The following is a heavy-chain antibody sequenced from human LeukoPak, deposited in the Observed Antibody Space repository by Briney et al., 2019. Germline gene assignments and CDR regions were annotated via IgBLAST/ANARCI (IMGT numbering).Heavy chain of an antibody. J-gene: IGHJ4*02. CDR3: ARNGIMGAGYYFDY. CDR1: GFTFSSYW. D-gene: IGHD1-26*01. V-gene: IGHV3-7*01. Sequence: GGSLRLSCAASGFTFSSYWMSWVRQAPGKGLEWVANIKQDGSEKYYVDSVKGRFTISRDNAKNSLYLQMNSLRAEDTAVYYSARNGIMGAGYYFDYWGQGTLVTVSS. CDR2: IKQDGSEK.